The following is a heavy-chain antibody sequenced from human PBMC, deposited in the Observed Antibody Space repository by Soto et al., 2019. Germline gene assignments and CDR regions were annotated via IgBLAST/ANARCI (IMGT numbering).Heavy chain of an antibody. CDR1: GGIFSTYA. V-gene: IGHV1-69*01. J-gene: IGHJ4*02. CDR3: ARDRADYGSGNYYNRIDF. Sequence: QVQLVQSGAEVKKPGSSVKVSCKASGGIFSTYAISWLRQAPGQGLEWMGGIIPIFGTPNYAQKFQGRVTITADEYTSTAYMELSRLRSEDTAVYYCARDRADYGSGNYYNRIDFWGQGTLVAVSS. D-gene: IGHD3-10*01. CDR2: IIPIFGTP.